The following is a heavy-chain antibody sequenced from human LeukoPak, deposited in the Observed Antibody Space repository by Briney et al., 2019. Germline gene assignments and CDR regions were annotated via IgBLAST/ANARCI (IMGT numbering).Heavy chain of an antibody. D-gene: IGHD4-23*01. Sequence: GESLKISRKGSGYSFTSYWIGWVRQMPGKGLEWMGIIYPGDSDTGYSPSFQGQVTISADKSISTAYLQWSSLKASDTAMYYCARLGGRWPSRNWFDPWGQGTLVTVSS. CDR2: IYPGDSDT. CDR3: ARLGGRWPSRNWFDP. V-gene: IGHV5-51*01. J-gene: IGHJ5*02. CDR1: GYSFTSYW.